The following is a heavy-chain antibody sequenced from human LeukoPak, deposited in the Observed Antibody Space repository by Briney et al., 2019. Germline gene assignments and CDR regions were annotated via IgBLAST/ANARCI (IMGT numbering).Heavy chain of an antibody. CDR3: ARDLVSRHSS. J-gene: IGHJ4*02. CDR2: ISGSGGST. D-gene: IGHD3-9*01. CDR1: GFTFSSYA. V-gene: IGHV3-23*01. Sequence: GGSLRLSCAASGFTFSSYAMSWVRQAPGKGLEWVSAISGSGGSTYYADSVKGRFTISRDNSKNTLYLQINSLRAEDTAVYYCARDLVSRHSSWGQGTLVTVSS.